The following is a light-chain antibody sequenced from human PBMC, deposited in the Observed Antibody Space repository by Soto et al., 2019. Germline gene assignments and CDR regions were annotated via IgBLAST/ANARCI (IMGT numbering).Light chain of an antibody. CDR2: EVN. J-gene: IGLJ1*01. CDR1: SSDVGGYNY. V-gene: IGLV2-14*01. CDR3: SSYTSSSTRV. Sequence: QSALAQPASVSGSPGQSITISCTGASSDVGGYNYVSWYQQHPGKAPKLMIYEVNNRPSGVSNRFSGSKSGNTASLTISGIHADDEADYYCSSYTSSSTRVFGTGTKVNVL.